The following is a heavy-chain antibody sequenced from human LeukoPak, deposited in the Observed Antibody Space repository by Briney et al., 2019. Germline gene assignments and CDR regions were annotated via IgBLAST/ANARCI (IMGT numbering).Heavy chain of an antibody. D-gene: IGHD6-13*01. Sequence: GGSLRLSCAASGFTFSSYAMSWVRQAPGKGLEWVSSISGSGGSTYYADSVKGRFTISRDNSKNTLYLQMNSLRAEDTAVNYCAKAGSWYANSYMDVGGKGTTVTVSS. J-gene: IGHJ6*03. CDR3: AKAGSWYANSYMDV. CDR1: GFTFSSYA. CDR2: ISGSGGST. V-gene: IGHV3-23*01.